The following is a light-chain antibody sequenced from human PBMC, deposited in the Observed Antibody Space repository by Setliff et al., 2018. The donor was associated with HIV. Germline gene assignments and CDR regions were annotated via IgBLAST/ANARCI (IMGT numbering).Light chain of an antibody. CDR1: SSNIGAGYD. V-gene: IGLV1-40*01. J-gene: IGLJ1*01. CDR2: GNT. Sequence: QSVLTQPPSVSGAPGQRVTISCTGSSSNIGAGYDVHWYQQLPGTAPKVLIYGNTNRPSGVPDRFSVSTSGTSASLAITGLQAEDEADYYCQSYDSSLSGYVFGSGTKGTVL. CDR3: QSYDSSLSGYV.